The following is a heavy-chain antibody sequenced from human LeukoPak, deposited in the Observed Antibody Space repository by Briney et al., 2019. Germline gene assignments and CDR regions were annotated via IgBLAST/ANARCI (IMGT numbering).Heavy chain of an antibody. CDR3: AKGREQWARANYLDY. V-gene: IGHV3-30*18. Sequence: GGSLRLSCAASGFTFSSYGMHWVRQAPGKGLEWVAVISYDGSNKYYADSVKGRFTVSRDNSKNTLYLQMNSLRAEDTAVYYCAKGREQWARANYLDYWGQGTLVTVSS. J-gene: IGHJ4*02. CDR2: ISYDGSNK. CDR1: GFTFSSYG. D-gene: IGHD6-19*01.